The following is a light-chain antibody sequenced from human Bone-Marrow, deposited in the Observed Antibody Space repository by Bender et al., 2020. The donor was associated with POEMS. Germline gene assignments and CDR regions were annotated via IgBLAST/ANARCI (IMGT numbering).Light chain of an antibody. V-gene: IGLV2-14*02. J-gene: IGLJ3*02. CDR3: TSHTSSSTWV. CDR2: EGS. CDR1: SSDVGSYNL. Sequence: QSALTQPASMSGSPGQSITISCTGTSSDVGSYNLVSWYQQHPGKAPKVMIYEGSKRPSGVSNRFSGSKSGNTASLTISGLQAEDEADYYCTSHTSSSTWVFGGGTKLTVL.